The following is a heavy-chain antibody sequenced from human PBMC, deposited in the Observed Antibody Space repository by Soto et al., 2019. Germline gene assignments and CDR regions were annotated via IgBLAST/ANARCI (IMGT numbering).Heavy chain of an antibody. D-gene: IGHD2-2*01. CDR1: GFTFSSYW. Sequence: GGSLRLSCAASGFTFSSYWMSWVRQAPGKGLEWVANIKQDGSEKYYVDSVKGRFTISRDNAKNSLYLQMNSLRAEDTAVYYCARYGSLYEYQLLFYFDYWGQGTLVTVSS. J-gene: IGHJ4*02. V-gene: IGHV3-7*03. CDR2: IKQDGSEK. CDR3: ARYGSLYEYQLLFYFDY.